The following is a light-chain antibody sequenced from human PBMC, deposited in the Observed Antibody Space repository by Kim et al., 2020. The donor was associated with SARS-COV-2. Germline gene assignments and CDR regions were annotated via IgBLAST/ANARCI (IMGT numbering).Light chain of an antibody. CDR2: ATS. CDR1: QTINNK. J-gene: IGKJ4*01. V-gene: IGKV3-15*01. Sequence: SPGESAPPSCSASQTINNKLAWYQQTPGQAPRPLIYATSTRAAGIPARFIGSGSGTEFTLSISCLQSEDFAVYFCQHYHNWPLTFGGGTKVDIK. CDR3: QHYHNWPLT.